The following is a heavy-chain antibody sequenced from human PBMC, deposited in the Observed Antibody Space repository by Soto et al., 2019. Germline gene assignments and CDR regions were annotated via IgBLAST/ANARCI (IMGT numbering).Heavy chain of an antibody. Sequence: EVQLVESGGGLVQPGGSLRLSCAASGFTVSNNYMNWVRQAPGKGLEWVSVIYSGGSTCYADSVKGRFTISRDNSKNTLSLQMNILRAEDTAVYFCARDRSQAGMDVWGQGTTVTVSS. CDR1: GFTVSNNY. V-gene: IGHV3-66*01. J-gene: IGHJ6*02. D-gene: IGHD1-26*01. CDR2: IYSGGST. CDR3: ARDRSQAGMDV.